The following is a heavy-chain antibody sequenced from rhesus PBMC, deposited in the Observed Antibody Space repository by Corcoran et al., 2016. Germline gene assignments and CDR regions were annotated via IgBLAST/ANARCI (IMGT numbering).Heavy chain of an antibody. CDR3: ARQGLDYYNDNYFDACDF. CDR1: GGSVSGYW. Sequence: QVQLQQWGEGLVKPSETLSLTCGVYGGSVSGYWWGWIRQPPGKGLEWIGRIRSGGNTNYNPSLKCRFTISIDTSKNQFSLKLSSVTAADTAVYYCARQGLDYYNDNYFDACDFWGQGLRVTVSS. J-gene: IGHJ3*01. V-gene: IGHV4-160*01. CDR2: IRSGGNT. D-gene: IGHD3-16*01.